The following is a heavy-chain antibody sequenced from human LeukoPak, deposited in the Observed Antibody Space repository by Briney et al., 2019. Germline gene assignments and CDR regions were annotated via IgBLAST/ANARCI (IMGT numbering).Heavy chain of an antibody. V-gene: IGHV3-21*01. CDR2: ISSSSSYI. Sequence: GGSLRLSYAASGFTFSSYSMNWVRQAPGKGLEWVSSISSSSSYIYYADSVKGRFTISRDNAKNSLYLQMNSLRAEDTAVYYCARDEGVASFDYWGQGTLVTVSS. CDR1: GFTFSSYS. CDR3: ARDEGVASFDY. D-gene: IGHD3-3*01. J-gene: IGHJ4*02.